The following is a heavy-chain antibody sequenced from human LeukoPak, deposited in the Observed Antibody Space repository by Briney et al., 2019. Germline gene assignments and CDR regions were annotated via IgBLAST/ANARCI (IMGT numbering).Heavy chain of an antibody. V-gene: IGHV3-23*01. J-gene: IGHJ4*02. D-gene: IGHD1-26*01. CDR2: ISGGGDSI. CDR1: GLTGSHNY. Sequence: GGSLRLSCAASGLTGSHNYVSWVRQAPGKGLEWVSAISGGGDSIYYADSVKGRFTISRDNSKNTLYLQMNSLRAEDTAVYYCAKDRARGGATNFDYWGQGTLVTVSS. CDR3: AKDRARGGATNFDY.